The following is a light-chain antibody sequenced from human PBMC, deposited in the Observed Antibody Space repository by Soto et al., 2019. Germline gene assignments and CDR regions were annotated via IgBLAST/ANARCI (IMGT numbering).Light chain of an antibody. V-gene: IGKV1-5*01. J-gene: IGKJ1*01. CDR1: QSISSW. CDR3: QQYNSYPWT. CDR2: DVS. Sequence: ASVGDRVTITCRASQSISSWLAWYQQKPGKAPKLLIYDVSSLESGVPSRFSGSGSGTEFTLTISSLQPDDFATYYCQQYNSYPWTFGQGTKVDIK.